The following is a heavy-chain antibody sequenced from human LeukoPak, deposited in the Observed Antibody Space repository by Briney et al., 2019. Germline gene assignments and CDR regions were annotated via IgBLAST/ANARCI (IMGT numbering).Heavy chain of an antibody. CDR2: IYPGDSDT. Sequence: GESLKISCKGSGCSFTSYWIGWVRQLPGEGLEWMGIIYPGDSDTRYSPSFQGQVTISADKSISTAYLQWSSLKASDTAMYYCARLPEVGDLDNWFDPWGQGTLVTVSS. CDR1: GCSFTSYW. CDR3: ARLPEVGDLDNWFDP. D-gene: IGHD1-26*01. J-gene: IGHJ5*02. V-gene: IGHV5-51*01.